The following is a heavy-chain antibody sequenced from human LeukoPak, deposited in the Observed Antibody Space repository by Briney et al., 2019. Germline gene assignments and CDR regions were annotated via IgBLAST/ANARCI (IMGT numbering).Heavy chain of an antibody. D-gene: IGHD6-6*01. CDR3: ARGRVAVRPGVTDFDY. J-gene: IGHJ4*02. CDR2: MNPNSGNT. CDR1: GYTFTSYD. V-gene: IGHV1-8*03. Sequence: GASVKVSCEASGYTFTSYDINWVRQATGQGLEWMGWMNPNSGNTGYAQKFQGRVTITRNTSISTAYMELNSLRSEDTAVYYCARGRVAVRPGVTDFDYWGQGTLVTVSS.